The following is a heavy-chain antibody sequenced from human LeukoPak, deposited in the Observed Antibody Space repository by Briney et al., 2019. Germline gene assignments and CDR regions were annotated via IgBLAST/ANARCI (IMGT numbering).Heavy chain of an antibody. CDR3: ARGWTYYYDSSGYYYGV. D-gene: IGHD3-22*01. J-gene: IGHJ4*02. Sequence: SQTLSLTCTVSGGSISSGDYYWSWIRQPPGKGLEWLGYIYYSGSTYYNPSLKSRVTISVDTSKNQFSLKPSSVTAADTAVYYCARGWTYYYDSSGYYYGVWGQGTLVTVSS. V-gene: IGHV4-30-4*01. CDR1: GGSISSGDYY. CDR2: IYYSGST.